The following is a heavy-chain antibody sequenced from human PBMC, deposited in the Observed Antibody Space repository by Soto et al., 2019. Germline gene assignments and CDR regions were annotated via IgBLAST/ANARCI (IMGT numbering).Heavy chain of an antibody. CDR3: ARSVGYYYDSSGYYKLDY. D-gene: IGHD3-22*01. CDR2: IIPIFGTA. J-gene: IGHJ4*02. CDR1: GGTFSSYA. V-gene: IGHV1-69*13. Sequence: GASVKVSCKASGGTFSSYAISWVRQAPGQGLEWMGGIIPIFGTANYAQKFQGRVTITADESTSTAYMELSSLRSEDTAVYYCARSVGYYYDSSGYYKLDYRGQGTPATVYS.